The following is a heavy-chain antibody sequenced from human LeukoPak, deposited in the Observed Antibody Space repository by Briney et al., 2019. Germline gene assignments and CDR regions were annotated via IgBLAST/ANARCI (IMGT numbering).Heavy chain of an antibody. V-gene: IGHV3-30-3*01. D-gene: IGHD6-19*01. CDR3: ARDGRPEVAGTYFDY. J-gene: IGHJ4*02. Sequence: GRSLRLSCAASGFTFSSYAMHWVRQAPGKGLEWVAVISYDGSNKYYADSVKGRFTISRDNSKNTLYLQMNSLRAEDTAVYYCARDGRPEVAGTYFDYWGQGTLVTVSS. CDR1: GFTFSSYA. CDR2: ISYDGSNK.